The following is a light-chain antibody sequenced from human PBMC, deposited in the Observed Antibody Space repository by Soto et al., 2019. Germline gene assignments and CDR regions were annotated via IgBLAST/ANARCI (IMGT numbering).Light chain of an antibody. CDR1: ESVSTN. Sequence: VLTQSPGTLSSSPGERATLSCRARESVSTNLARSQQKAGQAPRLXXDDXSNMATGGPARLSGSGSETDFTLTISGLRSEDSAVYFFQQYNNGPFSFGQGTRLEIK. CDR2: DXS. J-gene: IGKJ5*01. CDR3: QQYNNGPFS. V-gene: IGKV3-15*01.